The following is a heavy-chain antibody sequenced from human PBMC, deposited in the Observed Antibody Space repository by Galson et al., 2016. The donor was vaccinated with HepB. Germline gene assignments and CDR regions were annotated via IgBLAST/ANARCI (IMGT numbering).Heavy chain of an antibody. CDR3: AKDWGLGV. J-gene: IGHJ6*02. CDR2: TSYDGETK. V-gene: IGHV3-30-3*02. D-gene: IGHD3-16*01. CDR1: GFTFSIEA. Sequence: SLRLSCADSGFTFSIEAMYWVRQAPGEGLEFVAATSYDGETKYYADSARGRFTISRDNSKNTLYLQMNSLRVEDTALYYCAKDWGLGVWGQGTTVTVSS.